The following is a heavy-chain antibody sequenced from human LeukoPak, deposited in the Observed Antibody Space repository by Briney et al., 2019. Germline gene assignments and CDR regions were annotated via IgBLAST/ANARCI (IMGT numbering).Heavy chain of an antibody. Sequence: SETLSLTCTVSGGSINNYYWSWLRQPPGEGLEYIGYIYYSGTTNYNPSLKSRVTMSVDMSKNQFSLDLRSVTAADTAVYYCAKTTVISPNYWYFGLWGRGTLVTVSS. CDR3: AKTTVISPNYWYFGL. D-gene: IGHD4-17*01. CDR1: GGSINNYY. CDR2: IYYSGTT. V-gene: IGHV4-59*03. J-gene: IGHJ2*01.